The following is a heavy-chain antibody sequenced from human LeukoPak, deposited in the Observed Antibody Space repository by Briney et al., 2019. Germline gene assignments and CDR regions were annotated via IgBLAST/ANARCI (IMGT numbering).Heavy chain of an antibody. J-gene: IGHJ4*02. V-gene: IGHV5-51*01. CDR2: IYHGDSDT. CDR3: ARQGRYSSSWREWGPKHQYFDY. Sequence: GESLKISCKGSGYSFTSYWIGWVRQMPGKGLEWMGIIYHGDSDTRYSPSFQGQVTISADKSISTAYLQWSSLKASDTAMYYCARQGRYSSSWREWGPKHQYFDYWGQGTLVTVSS. CDR1: GYSFTSYW. D-gene: IGHD6-13*01.